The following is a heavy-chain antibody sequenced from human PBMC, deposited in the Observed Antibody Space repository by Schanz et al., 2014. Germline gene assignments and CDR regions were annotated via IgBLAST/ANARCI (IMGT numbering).Heavy chain of an antibody. CDR1: GFTFSSYA. CDR2: ISGSGVTI. V-gene: IGHV3-23*01. J-gene: IGHJ4*02. CDR3: ARGDPVAGLDY. Sequence: EVQLLESGGGLVQPGGSLRLSCAGSGFTFSSYAMSWVRQTPGKGLEWVSVISGSGVTIYYADSVKGRFTISRDNSKNTLYLQMNSLRGEDTGMYYCARGDPVAGLDYWGRGTLVTVSS.